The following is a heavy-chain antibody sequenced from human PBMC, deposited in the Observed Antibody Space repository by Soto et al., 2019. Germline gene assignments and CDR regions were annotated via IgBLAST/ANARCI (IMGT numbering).Heavy chain of an antibody. Sequence: GGSLRLSCAASGFTFTNYAMSWVRQAPGKGLEWVSGISGNGVSTHYADSVKGRFTMSRDNSKNTLHLQMNSLRAEDTAVYYCTKHTYYDFWSGYQYYFDYWGQGTPVTVSS. CDR2: ISGNGVST. V-gene: IGHV3-23*01. J-gene: IGHJ4*02. D-gene: IGHD3-3*01. CDR1: GFTFTNYA. CDR3: TKHTYYDFWSGYQYYFDY.